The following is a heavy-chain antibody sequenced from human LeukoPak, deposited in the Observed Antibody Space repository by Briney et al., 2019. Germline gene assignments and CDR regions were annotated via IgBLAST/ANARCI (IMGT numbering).Heavy chain of an antibody. Sequence: GGSLRLSCATSGFTFSNHDMNWVRQAPGKGLEWVSSITGSSNSIDFADSVKGRFAISRDNAKNSLFLQMDSLRVEDTAVYYCVREGSGSTHYMDVWGKGTTVIVSS. J-gene: IGHJ6*03. V-gene: IGHV3-21*01. CDR3: VREGSGSTHYMDV. CDR2: ITGSSNSI. CDR1: GFTFSNHD. D-gene: IGHD3-10*01.